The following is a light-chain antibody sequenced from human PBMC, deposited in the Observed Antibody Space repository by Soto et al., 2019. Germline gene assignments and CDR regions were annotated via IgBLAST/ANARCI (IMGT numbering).Light chain of an antibody. CDR3: QQYITYPWT. J-gene: IGKJ1*01. Sequence: DIQMTQSPSTLSTSVGDRVTITCRASQSINSWLAWYQQKPGKAPKLLIYKASTVENGVPSRFRGSGSGSAFSLTISSLHPDDFATYDCQQYITYPWTFGQRTKVDIE. CDR2: KAS. V-gene: IGKV1-5*03. CDR1: QSINSW.